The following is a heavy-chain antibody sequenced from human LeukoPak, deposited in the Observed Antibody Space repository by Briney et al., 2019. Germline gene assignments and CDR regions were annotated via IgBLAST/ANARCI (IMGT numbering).Heavy chain of an antibody. Sequence: PGRSLRLSCAASGFTFSSYAMHWVRQAPGKGLEWVAGISYDGSNKYYADAVKGRFTISRDNSKNPLYLQMNSLRAADTAVYYCARDRDSGYDLDYWGQGTLVTVSS. V-gene: IGHV3-30-3*01. CDR1: GFTFSSYA. J-gene: IGHJ4*02. CDR3: ARDRDSGYDLDY. CDR2: ISYDGSNK. D-gene: IGHD5-12*01.